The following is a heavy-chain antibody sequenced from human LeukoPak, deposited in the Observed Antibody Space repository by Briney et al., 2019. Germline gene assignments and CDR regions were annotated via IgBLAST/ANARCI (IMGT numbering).Heavy chain of an antibody. J-gene: IGHJ4*02. CDR3: ARDSTGDRYFDY. Sequence: PGGSLRLSWAASGFPFSSYWMSWVRQAPGQGLEWVANIKQDGREEYYVDSVKGRFTISIDNAKNSLSLQMNSLSAEDTAVYYCARDSTGDRYFDYWGQGTLVTVSS. V-gene: IGHV3-7*01. CDR2: IKQDGREE. CDR1: GFPFSSYW. D-gene: IGHD7-27*01.